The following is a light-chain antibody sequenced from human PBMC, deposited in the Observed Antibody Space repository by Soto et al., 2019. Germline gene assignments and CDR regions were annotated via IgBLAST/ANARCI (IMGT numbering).Light chain of an antibody. J-gene: IGKJ1*01. CDR2: LGS. Sequence: DIVMTQFPLSLPVTPGEPASISCTSSQSLHNSNGNNYLDWYLQKPGQSPQLLIHLGSKRASGVPCRFSASGSGIVFTLNMSRGEAGGVGVYYGMKAIQSPWRFGKGTKVEIK. CDR1: QSLHNSNGNNY. V-gene: IGKV2-28*01. CDR3: MKAIQSPWR.